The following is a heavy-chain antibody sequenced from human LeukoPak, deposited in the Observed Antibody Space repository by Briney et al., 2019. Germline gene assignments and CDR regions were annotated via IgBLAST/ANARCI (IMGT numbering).Heavy chain of an antibody. CDR3: ARSGGRRGELLIPVDY. D-gene: IGHD3-10*01. CDR1: GGSISSSSYY. CDR2: IYYSGST. Sequence: SETLSLTCTVSGGSISSSSYYWGWIRQPPGKGLEWIGSIYYSGSTYYNPSLKSRVTISVDTSKNQFSLKLSSVTAADTAVYYCARSGGRRGELLIPVDYWGQGTLVTVSS. J-gene: IGHJ4*02. V-gene: IGHV4-39*01.